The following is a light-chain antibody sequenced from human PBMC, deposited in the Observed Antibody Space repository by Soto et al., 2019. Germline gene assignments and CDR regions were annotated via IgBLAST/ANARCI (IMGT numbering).Light chain of an antibody. CDR1: SSDVGGYNY. V-gene: IGLV2-14*03. CDR3: ISYTSSSAVV. CDR2: DVS. Sequence: QSALTQPASVSGSPGQSITISCTGTSSDVGGYNYVSWYQQHPGIAPKLMIYDVSNRPSGVSNRFSGSKSGNTASLTISGLQAYDEADYYCISYTSSSAVVFGGGTKLTVL. J-gene: IGLJ2*01.